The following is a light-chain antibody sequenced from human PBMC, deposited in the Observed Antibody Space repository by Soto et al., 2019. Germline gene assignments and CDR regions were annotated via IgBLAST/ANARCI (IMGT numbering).Light chain of an antibody. CDR3: QHYNSYPWT. CDR2: KAS. J-gene: IGKJ1*01. V-gene: IGKV1-5*03. Sequence: DIQMTQSPSSVSASVGDRVTITCRASQSISSWLAWYQQKPGKAPKLMIYKASSLQSGVPLRFSGSGSGTEFTLTITSLQPDDFATYFCQHYNSYPWTFGQGTKVDIK. CDR1: QSISSW.